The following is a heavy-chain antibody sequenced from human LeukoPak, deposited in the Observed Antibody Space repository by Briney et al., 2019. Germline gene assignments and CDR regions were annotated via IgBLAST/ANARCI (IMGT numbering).Heavy chain of an antibody. D-gene: IGHD1-26*01. CDR1: GGSITNYY. CDR3: ARDTSGSYSGFDY. J-gene: IGHJ4*02. V-gene: IGHV4-4*07. CDR2: IYTNGNT. Sequence: KASETLSLTCTVSGGSITNYYCNWIRQPAGKGLEWIGRIYTNGNTNYNPSLKSRLTMSVDTSKNQFSLKLSSVTAADTAVYYRARDTSGSYSGFDYWGEGTLVTVSS.